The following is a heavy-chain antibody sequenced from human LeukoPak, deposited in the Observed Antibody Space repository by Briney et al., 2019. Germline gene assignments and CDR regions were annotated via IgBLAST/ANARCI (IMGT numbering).Heavy chain of an antibody. V-gene: IGHV1-46*01. Sequence: ASVKVSCKASGYTFTSYYMHWVRQASGQGREWMGIINPSGGSTSYAQKFQGRVTMTRDMSTSTVYMELSSLRSEDTAVYYCARGGYSYGYCFDYWGQGTLVTVSS. CDR2: INPSGGST. CDR3: ARGGYSYGYCFDY. J-gene: IGHJ4*02. D-gene: IGHD5-18*01. CDR1: GYTFTSYY.